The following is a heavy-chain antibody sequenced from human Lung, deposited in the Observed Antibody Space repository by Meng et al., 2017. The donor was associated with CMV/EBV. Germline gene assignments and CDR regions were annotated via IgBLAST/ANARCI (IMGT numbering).Heavy chain of an antibody. V-gene: IGHV4-39*01. CDR2: VVYSGTT. J-gene: IGHJ4*02. Sequence: QVQRQDAGPGLVKPSETLSLTWTVSGGSISSSSYYWAWIRQPPGGGLEWIGSVVYSGTTYYTSSLKSRVSISVDTSKNQFSLKLSSVTAADTAVYYCARHLHSPTFDYWGQGTLVTVSS. D-gene: IGHD2-15*01. CDR1: GGSISSSSYY. CDR3: ARHLHSPTFDY.